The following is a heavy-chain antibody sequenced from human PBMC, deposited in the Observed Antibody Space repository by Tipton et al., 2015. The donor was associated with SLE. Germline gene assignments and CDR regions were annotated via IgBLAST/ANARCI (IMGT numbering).Heavy chain of an antibody. Sequence: SLRLSCVASGFTFSSFPMHWVRQAPGKGLECVAVISSDGSFKYYADSVKGRFTISRDSSKNTLYLQMSSLRTEDTAVYYCARRPVSGNWYFDLWGRGTLVTVSS. CDR2: ISSDGSFK. CDR1: GFTFSSFP. CDR3: ARRPVSGNWYFDL. D-gene: IGHD6-19*01. J-gene: IGHJ2*01. V-gene: IGHV3-30*04.